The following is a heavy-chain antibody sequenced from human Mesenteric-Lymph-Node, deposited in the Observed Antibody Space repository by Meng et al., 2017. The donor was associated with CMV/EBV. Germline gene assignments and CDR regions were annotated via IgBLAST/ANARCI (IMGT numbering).Heavy chain of an antibody. V-gene: IGHV1-69*05. Sequence: SVKVSCKASGGTFSSYAISWVRQAPGRGLEWMGGIIPIFGTANYAQKFQGRVTITTDESTSTAYMELSSLRSEDTAVYYCARDLGDSYYYYGMDVWGQGTTVTVSS. CDR2: IIPIFGTA. J-gene: IGHJ6*02. CDR3: ARDLGDSYYYYGMDV. D-gene: IGHD2-21*02. CDR1: GGTFSSYA.